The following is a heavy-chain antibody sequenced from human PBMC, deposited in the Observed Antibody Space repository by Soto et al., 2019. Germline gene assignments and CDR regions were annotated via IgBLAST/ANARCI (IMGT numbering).Heavy chain of an antibody. V-gene: IGHV3-74*01. CDR1: GFTFGSFW. CDR3: ARGVGGRYYNDY. CDR2: IYGDGSRT. D-gene: IGHD1-26*01. J-gene: IGHJ4*02. Sequence: EVQLVESGGGLVQPGGSLRLSCAASGFTFGSFWMHWVRQGPGKGLVWLSRIYGDGSRTTYADSVEGRFTISRDNAKNTVYLQMNSLRAEDTAVYYCARGVGGRYYNDYWGQGTLVTVSS.